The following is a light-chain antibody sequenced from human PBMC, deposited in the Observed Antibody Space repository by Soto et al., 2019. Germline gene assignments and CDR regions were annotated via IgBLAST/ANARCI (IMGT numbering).Light chain of an antibody. Sequence: QSVLTQPPSASGTPGQRVTISCSGSSSNIGSNTVNWYQQLPGTAPKLLIYSNNQRPSGVPDRFSGSKSGTSASLAISGLQSEDEAYYYCAAWDDSLNGPHVVFGGGTKLTVL. V-gene: IGLV1-44*01. CDR1: SSNIGSNT. CDR3: AAWDDSLNGPHVV. CDR2: SNN. J-gene: IGLJ2*01.